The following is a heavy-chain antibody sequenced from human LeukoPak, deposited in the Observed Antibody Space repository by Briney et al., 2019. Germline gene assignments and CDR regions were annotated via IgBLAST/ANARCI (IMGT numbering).Heavy chain of an antibody. CDR2: INGGGSNT. Sequence: GGSLRLSCAASGFTFSVYAMSWVRQAPGKGLQWVSSINGGGSNTYFADTVKGRFTISRDNSKNTVYLQMNSLRAEDTAVYYCTKDRGAFGELLSISDYWGQGTLVTVAS. CDR3: TKDRGAFGELLSISDY. V-gene: IGHV3-23*01. J-gene: IGHJ4*02. CDR1: GFTFSVYA. D-gene: IGHD3-10*01.